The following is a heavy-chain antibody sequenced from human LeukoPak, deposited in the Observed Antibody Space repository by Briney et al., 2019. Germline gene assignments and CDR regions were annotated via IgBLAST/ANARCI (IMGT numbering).Heavy chain of an antibody. D-gene: IGHD6-19*01. CDR3: ARLYSSGWYWFDP. CDR2: IYYSGST. J-gene: IGHJ5*02. V-gene: IGHV4-59*01. CDR1: GGSISSYY. Sequence: SETLSLTCTVSGGSISSYYWSWIRQPPGKGLEWIGYIYYSGSTNYNPSLKSRVTISVDTSKNQFSLKLSSVTAADTAVYYCARLYSSGWYWFDPWGQGTLVTVSS.